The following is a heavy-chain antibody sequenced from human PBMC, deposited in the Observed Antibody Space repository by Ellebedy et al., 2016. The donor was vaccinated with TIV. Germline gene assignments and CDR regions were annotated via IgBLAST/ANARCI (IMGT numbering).Heavy chain of an antibody. D-gene: IGHD3-22*01. CDR2: ISHDGSSQ. J-gene: IGHJ4*02. CDR1: GFTFDSYA. Sequence: GESLKISCVASGFTFDSYAMHWVRQAPGQGLEWVAVISHDGSSQYYAYSVKGRFTVSRDHSMTTVNLEMNSLRAEDTALYYCARDLDKSSGSYGGAAYWGQGTQVTVSS. CDR3: ARDLDKSSGSYGGAAY. V-gene: IGHV3-30-3*01.